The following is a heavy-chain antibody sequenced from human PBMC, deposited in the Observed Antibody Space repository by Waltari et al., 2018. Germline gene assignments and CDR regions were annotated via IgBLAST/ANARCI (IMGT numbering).Heavy chain of an antibody. CDR3: AREFLTVAGRGWFDP. CDR2: IYYSGST. Sequence: QVQLQESGPGLVKPSETLSLTCTVPGGSISSHYWSWIRQPPGKGLEWIGYIYYSGSTNYNPSLKSRVTISVDTSKNQFSLKLSSVTAADTAVYYCAREFLTVAGRGWFDPWGQGTLVTVSS. D-gene: IGHD3-10*01. J-gene: IGHJ5*02. CDR1: GGSISSHY. V-gene: IGHV4-59*11.